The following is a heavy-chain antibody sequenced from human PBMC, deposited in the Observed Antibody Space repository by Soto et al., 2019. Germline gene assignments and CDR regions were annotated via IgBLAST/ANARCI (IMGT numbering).Heavy chain of an antibody. J-gene: IGHJ6*02. CDR3: AKEGGSYSESYCYCGMDV. CDR1: GFTFSSYG. CDR2: IADDGSNK. D-gene: IGHD1-26*01. V-gene: IGHV3-30*18. Sequence: QVQLVESGGGVVQPGRSLRLSCAASGFTFSSYGMHWVRQAPGKGLEWVAVIADDGSNKYYADSVKGRFTISRDNSKNTLYLQMNSLRAEDTAVDYCAKEGGSYSESYCYCGMDVWGQGTTVTGSS.